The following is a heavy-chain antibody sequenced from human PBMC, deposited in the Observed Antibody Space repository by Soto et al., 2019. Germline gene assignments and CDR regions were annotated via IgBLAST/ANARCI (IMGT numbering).Heavy chain of an antibody. CDR3: AKPLGNNIMITFGGVIDY. Sequence: PGRSLRLSCAASGFTFSSYAMSWVRQAPGKGLEWVSAISGSGGSTYYADSVKGRFTISRDNSKNTLYMQMNSLRAEDTAVYYCAKPLGNNIMITFGGVIDYWGQGTLVTVSS. CDR1: GFTFSSYA. CDR2: ISGSGGST. J-gene: IGHJ4*02. D-gene: IGHD3-16*02. V-gene: IGHV3-23*01.